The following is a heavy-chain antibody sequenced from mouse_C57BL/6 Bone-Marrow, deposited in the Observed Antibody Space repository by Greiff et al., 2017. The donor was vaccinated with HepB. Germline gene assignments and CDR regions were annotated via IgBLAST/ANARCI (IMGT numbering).Heavy chain of an antibody. CDR3: ASSMVTGYFDV. CDR1: GFTFTDYY. Sequence: EVQRVESGGGLVQPGGSLSLSCAASGFTFTDYYMSWVRQPPGKALEWLGFIRNKANGYTTEYSASVKGRFTISRDNSQSILYLQMNALRAEDSATYYCASSMVTGYFDVWGTGTTVTVSS. J-gene: IGHJ1*03. CDR2: IRNKANGYTT. V-gene: IGHV7-3*01. D-gene: IGHD2-2*01.